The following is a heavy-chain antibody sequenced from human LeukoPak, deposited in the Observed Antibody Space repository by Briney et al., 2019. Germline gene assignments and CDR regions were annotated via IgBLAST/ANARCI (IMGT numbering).Heavy chain of an antibody. Sequence: GGSLRLSCAAPGFTVSSNYMSWVRQAPGKGLEWVSVIYSGGSTYYADSVKGRFTISRDNPKNTLYLQMNSLRAEDTAVYYCASPYYYGSGSYNLGAFDIWGQGTMVTVSS. D-gene: IGHD3-10*01. CDR3: ASPYYYGSGSYNLGAFDI. CDR1: GFTVSSNY. CDR2: IYSGGST. V-gene: IGHV3-66*01. J-gene: IGHJ3*02.